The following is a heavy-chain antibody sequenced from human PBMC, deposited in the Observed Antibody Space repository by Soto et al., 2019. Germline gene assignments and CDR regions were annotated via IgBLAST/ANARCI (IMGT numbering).Heavy chain of an antibody. D-gene: IGHD3-10*01. J-gene: IGHJ3*01. CDR1: GYTFTNYG. CDR3: AREPVIWLGAPADDPFDV. CDR2: ISAYNGNT. Sequence: QVDLVQSGAEVKKPGASVKVSCKASGYTFTNYGISWLRQAPGQGLEWMGWISAYNGNTFYAQKLQGRVTLTTETSTSTAYMDLRSLRSDHKAIYYCAREPVIWLGAPADDPFDVWGQGIMVTVS. V-gene: IGHV1-18*01.